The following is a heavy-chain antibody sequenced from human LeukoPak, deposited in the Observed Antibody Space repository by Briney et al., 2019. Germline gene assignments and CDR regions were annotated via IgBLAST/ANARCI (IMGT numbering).Heavy chain of an antibody. Sequence: GGSLRLSCAASGFTFSSYAMSWVRQAPGKGLEWVSAISGSGGSTYYAHSVRGRFTISRDNSKNTLYLQMNSLRAEDTAVYYCAKDPIVVVPAAHRDDYWGQGTLVTVSS. D-gene: IGHD2-2*01. CDR3: AKDPIVVVPAAHRDDY. CDR1: GFTFSSYA. CDR2: ISGSGGST. V-gene: IGHV3-23*01. J-gene: IGHJ4*02.